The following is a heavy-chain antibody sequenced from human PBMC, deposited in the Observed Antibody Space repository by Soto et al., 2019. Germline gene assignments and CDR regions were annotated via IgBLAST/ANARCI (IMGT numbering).Heavy chain of an antibody. Sequence: QEQLVQSGAEVKKPGSSVKVSCKDSGGLFSSYAISWVRQAPGQGLEWMGGIIPVFGTPYYAQKFQGRVTITADESTDTAYMELSSLTSEDTAMYSCARGDSPSVWFNEFWGQGSLVPVS. CDR3: ARGDSPSVWFNEF. CDR1: GGLFSSYA. J-gene: IGHJ4*02. CDR2: IIPVFGTP. D-gene: IGHD3-22*01. V-gene: IGHV1-69*01.